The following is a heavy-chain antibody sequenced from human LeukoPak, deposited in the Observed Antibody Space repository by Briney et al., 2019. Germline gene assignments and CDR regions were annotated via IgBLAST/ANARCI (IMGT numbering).Heavy chain of an antibody. Sequence: SETLSLTCTVSGGSISSSSYYWGWIRQPPGKGLEWIGSIYYSGSTYYNPSLKSRVTISVDTSKNQFSLKLSSVTAADTAVYYCASLDDYGSGSYPDYWGQGTLVTVSS. D-gene: IGHD3-10*01. CDR2: IYYSGST. V-gene: IGHV4-39*01. CDR1: GGSISSSSYY. J-gene: IGHJ4*02. CDR3: ASLDDYGSGSYPDY.